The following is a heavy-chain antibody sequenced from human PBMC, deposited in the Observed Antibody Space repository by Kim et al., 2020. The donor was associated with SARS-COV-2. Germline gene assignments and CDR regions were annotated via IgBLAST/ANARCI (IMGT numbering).Heavy chain of an antibody. CDR3: ARIKLYYYGSGSYYSNWFDP. CDR1: GGSISSSNW. Sequence: SETLSLTCAVSGGSISSSNWWSWVRQPPGKGLEWIGEIYHSGSTNYNPSLKSRVTISVDKSKNQFSLKLSSVTAADTAVYYCARIKLYYYGSGSYYSNWFDPWGQGTLVTVSS. J-gene: IGHJ5*02. CDR2: IYHSGST. D-gene: IGHD3-10*01. V-gene: IGHV4-4*02.